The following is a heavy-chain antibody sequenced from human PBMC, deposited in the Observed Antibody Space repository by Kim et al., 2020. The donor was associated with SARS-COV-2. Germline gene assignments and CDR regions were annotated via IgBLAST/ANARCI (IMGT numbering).Heavy chain of an antibody. CDR2: ISYDGSNK. V-gene: IGHV3-30*04. D-gene: IGHD6-13*01. CDR1: GFTFSSYA. J-gene: IGHJ5*02. CDR3: ACIAAAGGFDNWFDP. Sequence: GGSLRLSCAASGFTFSSYAMHWVRQAPGKGLEWVAAISYDGSNKYYADSVKGRFTISRDNSKNKLYLQMNSLRAEDTAVYYCACIAAAGGFDNWFDPWGQGTLVTVSS.